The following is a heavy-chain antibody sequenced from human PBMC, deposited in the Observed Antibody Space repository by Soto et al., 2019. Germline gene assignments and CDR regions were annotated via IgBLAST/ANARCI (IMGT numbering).Heavy chain of an antibody. CDR3: ARDLWGYCGTDCYPLDV. V-gene: IGHV4-59*01. CDR2: MYNTGST. Sequence: GGTISRYYWSWIRQHPGKGLEWIGYMYNTGSTVYNPSFKSRVTISVDTSKNQFSLQLNSVTAADTAVYYCARDLWGYCGTDCYPLDVWGQGTTVTVSS. CDR1: GGTISRYY. J-gene: IGHJ6*02. D-gene: IGHD2-21*02.